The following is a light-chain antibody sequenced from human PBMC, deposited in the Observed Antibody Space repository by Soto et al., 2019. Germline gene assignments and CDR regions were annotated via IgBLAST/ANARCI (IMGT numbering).Light chain of an antibody. V-gene: IGKV1-5*03. J-gene: IGKJ1*01. CDR1: QTISSW. CDR2: KAS. CDR3: QHYNSYSEA. Sequence: DIQMTQSPSTLSGSVGDRVTITCRASQTISSWLAWYHQKTGKALKLLLYKASTLKSGVPSRFSGSGSETEFTLTISSLQADDFATYYCQHYNSYSEAFGQGTKVELK.